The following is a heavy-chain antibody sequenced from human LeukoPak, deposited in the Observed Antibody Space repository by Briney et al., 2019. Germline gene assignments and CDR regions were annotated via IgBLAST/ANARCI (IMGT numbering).Heavy chain of an antibody. CDR2: IVVGSGNT. V-gene: IGHV1-58*01. CDR3: AADRSYSSGYRYYFDY. CDR1: GFSSISSA. J-gene: IGHJ4*02. D-gene: IGHD3-22*01. Sequence: SVKVFCKTSGFSSISSAVQWVRQDRGQRLEWIGWIVVGSGNTNYAQKFQERVTITRDMSTSTAYMELSSLRATLKAVYQRAADRSYSSGYRYYFDYWGQGTLVTVSS.